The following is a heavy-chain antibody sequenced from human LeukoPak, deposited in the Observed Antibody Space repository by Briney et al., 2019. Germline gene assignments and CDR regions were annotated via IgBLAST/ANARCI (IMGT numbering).Heavy chain of an antibody. D-gene: IGHD3-10*01. J-gene: IGHJ4*02. Sequence: GGSLRLSCAASGFSVSSNYMSWVRQAPGKGLTWVSVIYSSGSTYYADSVKGRFAISRDDFKNTLHLQMDSLRAEDTAMYYCTRAHGRITRDAYLDYWGQGTLVTVSS. CDR3: TRAHGRITRDAYLDY. CDR2: IYSSGST. CDR1: GFSVSSNY. V-gene: IGHV3-53*01.